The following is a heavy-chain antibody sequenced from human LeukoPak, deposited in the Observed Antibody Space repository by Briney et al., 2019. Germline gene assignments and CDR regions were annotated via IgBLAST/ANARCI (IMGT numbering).Heavy chain of an antibody. CDR2: IYSGGST. CDR1: GFTVSSNY. Sequence: GGSLRLSCAASGFTVSSNYMSWVRQAPGKGLEWVSVIYSGGSTYYADSVKGRFTISRDNSKNTLYLRMNSLRAEDTAVYYCARDPAAAGLDAFDIWGQGTMVTVSS. CDR3: ARDPAAAGLDAFDI. V-gene: IGHV3-53*01. D-gene: IGHD6-13*01. J-gene: IGHJ3*02.